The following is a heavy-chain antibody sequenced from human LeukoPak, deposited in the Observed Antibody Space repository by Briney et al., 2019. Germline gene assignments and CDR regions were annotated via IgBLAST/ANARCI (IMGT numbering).Heavy chain of an antibody. Sequence: SETLSLTCTVSGGSIRSYYWSWIRQPPGKGLEWIGYIYYSGSTNYNPSLKSRVTISVDTSKNQFSLKLSSVTAADTAVYYCARAPIVGASGTPFDYWGQRTLVTVSS. CDR2: IYYSGST. J-gene: IGHJ4*02. V-gene: IGHV4-59*01. D-gene: IGHD1-26*01. CDR3: ARAPIVGASGTPFDY. CDR1: GGSIRSYY.